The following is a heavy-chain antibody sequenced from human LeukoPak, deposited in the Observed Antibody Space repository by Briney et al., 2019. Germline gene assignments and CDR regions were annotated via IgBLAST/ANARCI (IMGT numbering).Heavy chain of an antibody. CDR1: GYTFTNYD. CDR2: MNPNSGNT. Sequence: ASVKVSCKASGYTFTNYDINWERQATGQGLEWMGWMNPNSGNTGYAQKFQGRVTITRDTSISTAYMELSSLRSEDTAVYYCARFSGSSDFDYWGQGTLVTVSS. V-gene: IGHV1-8*03. J-gene: IGHJ4*02. CDR3: ARFSGSSDFDY. D-gene: IGHD6-6*01.